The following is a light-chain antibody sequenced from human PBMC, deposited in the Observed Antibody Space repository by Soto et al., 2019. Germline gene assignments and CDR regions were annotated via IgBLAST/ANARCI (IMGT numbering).Light chain of an antibody. V-gene: IGKV2-28*01. CDR2: LGS. CDR3: MQALQTPWT. CDR1: QSLLHSNGYNY. J-gene: IGKJ1*01. Sequence: DIVMTQSPLSLPVTPGEPASISCRSSQSLLHSNGYNYLDWYLQKPGQSPQLLIYLGSNRASGVTDRFSGRGSGTDFTLKISRVEAEDVGVYYCMQALQTPWTFGQGTMVDIK.